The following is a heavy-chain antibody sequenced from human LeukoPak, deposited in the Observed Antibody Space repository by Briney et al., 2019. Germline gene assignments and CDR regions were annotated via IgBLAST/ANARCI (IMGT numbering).Heavy chain of an antibody. J-gene: IGHJ4*02. V-gene: IGHV5-51*01. CDR3: ARPRNLGYCSGGSCYSKVDYFDY. D-gene: IGHD2-15*01. CDR1: GYSFTSYW. CDR2: IYPGDSDT. Sequence: PGESLKISCKGSGYSFTSYWIGWVRQMPGKGLEWMGIIYPGDSDTRYSPSFQGQVTISADKSISTAYLQWSSLKASDTAMYYCARPRNLGYCSGGSCYSKVDYFDYWGQGTLVTVSS.